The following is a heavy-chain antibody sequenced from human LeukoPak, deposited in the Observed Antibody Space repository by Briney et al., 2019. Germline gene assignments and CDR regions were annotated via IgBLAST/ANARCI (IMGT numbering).Heavy chain of an antibody. V-gene: IGHV4-34*01. D-gene: IGHD6-19*01. Sequence: SETLSLTCAVYGGSFSGYYWGWIRQPPGKGLEWIGSIYYSGSTYYNPSLKSRVTISVDTSKNQFSLKLSSVTAADTAVYYCARDLLPDGKQYTDGFWGQGTLVTVSS. J-gene: IGHJ4*02. CDR1: GGSFSGYY. CDR2: IYYSGST. CDR3: ARDLLPDGKQYTDGF.